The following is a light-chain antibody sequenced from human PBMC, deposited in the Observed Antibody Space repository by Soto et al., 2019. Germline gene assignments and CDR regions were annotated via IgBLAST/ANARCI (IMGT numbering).Light chain of an antibody. Sequence: QSVLTQPPSVSGAPGQRVTISCTGSSSNIGAGYDVHWYQQLPGTAPKLLIYGNSNRPSGVPDRFSGSKSGTSASLAITGPQVGEGADYYCRSLASGLEVFGGGT. CDR3: RSLASGLEV. V-gene: IGLV1-40*01. CDR2: GNS. J-gene: IGLJ2*01. CDR1: SSNIGAGYD.